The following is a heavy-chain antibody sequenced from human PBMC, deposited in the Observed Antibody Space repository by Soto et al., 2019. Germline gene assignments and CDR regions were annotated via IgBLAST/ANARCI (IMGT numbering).Heavy chain of an antibody. CDR2: IIPMFGFA. CDR3: ARGTPVPTYFFDF. CDR1: GGTSSSYT. V-gene: IGHV1-69*02. Sequence: QVQLVQSGAEVKKPGSSVKVSCTASGGTSSSYTINWVRQAPGQGLEWMGRIIPMFGFAKYAQKFQGRVTITADRSTKTAYMELSNLSSEDTAVYYCARGTPVPTYFFDFWGQGTLVSVSS. D-gene: IGHD2-15*01. J-gene: IGHJ4*02.